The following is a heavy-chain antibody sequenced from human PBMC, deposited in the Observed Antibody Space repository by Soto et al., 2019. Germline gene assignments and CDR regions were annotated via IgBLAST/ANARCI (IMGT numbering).Heavy chain of an antibody. CDR1: GYTFTSYG. Sequence: GASVKVACRASGYTFTSYGISWVRQAPGQGLEWMGWISAYNGNTNYAQKLQGRVTMTTDTSTSTVYMELRSLRSDDTAVYYCARTGPYYWYFDLWGRGTLVTVSS. J-gene: IGHJ2*01. CDR2: ISAYNGNT. V-gene: IGHV1-18*01. D-gene: IGHD3-10*01. CDR3: ARTGPYYWYFDL.